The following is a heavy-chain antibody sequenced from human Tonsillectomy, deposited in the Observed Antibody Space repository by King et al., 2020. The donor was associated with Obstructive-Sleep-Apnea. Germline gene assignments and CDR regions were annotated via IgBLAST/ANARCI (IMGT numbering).Heavy chain of an antibody. CDR2: IYWDDDK. Sequence: TLKESGPTLVKPTQTLTLTCTFSVFSLSTSGVGVGWIRQPPGKALEWLALIYWDDDKCYSPSLKSRLTITKDTSKNQVVLTMTNMDPVDTATYYCAHRRSVTMIVVALDAFDIWGQGTMVTVSS. D-gene: IGHD3-22*01. V-gene: IGHV2-5*02. CDR3: AHRRSVTMIVVALDAFDI. CDR1: VFSLSTSGVG. J-gene: IGHJ3*02.